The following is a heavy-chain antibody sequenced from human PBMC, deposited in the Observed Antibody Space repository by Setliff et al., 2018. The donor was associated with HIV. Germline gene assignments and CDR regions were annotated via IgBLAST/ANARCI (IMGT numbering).Heavy chain of an antibody. CDR1: GYTFTSYT. CDR3: AREYGTAAADY. D-gene: IGHD6-13*01. Sequence: ASVKVSCKASGYTFTSYTMHWVRQAPGQRLEWMGWINGGNGNTKYSQKFQGRVTITADKSTSTAYMELSSLRSEDTAVYYCAREYGTAAADYGGQGTLVTVSS. J-gene: IGHJ4*02. CDR2: INGGNGNT. V-gene: IGHV1-3*01.